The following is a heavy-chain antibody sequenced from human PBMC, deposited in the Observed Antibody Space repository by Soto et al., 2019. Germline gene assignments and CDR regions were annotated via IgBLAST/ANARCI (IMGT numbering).Heavy chain of an antibody. CDR3: ARDLYGGNSGGAAGYYYGMDV. D-gene: IGHD2-21*02. Sequence: ASVKVSCKASGYTFTSYGIRWVRQAPGQGLAWMGWISAYNGNTNYAQKLQGRVTMTTDTSTSTAYMELRSLRSDDTAVYYCARDLYGGNSGGAAGYYYGMDVWGQGTTVTVSS. V-gene: IGHV1-18*01. CDR2: ISAYNGNT. J-gene: IGHJ6*02. CDR1: GYTFTSYG.